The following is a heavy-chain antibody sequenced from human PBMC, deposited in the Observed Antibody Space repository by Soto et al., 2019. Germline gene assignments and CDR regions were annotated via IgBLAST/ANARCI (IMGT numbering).Heavy chain of an antibody. V-gene: IGHV5-51*01. CDR1: GYSFTNSC. CDR2: ISPRDSHA. Sequence: GESLKISCNGSGYSFTNSCIGLVRQMPGKGLEWMGIISPRDSHATYSPSFQGQVTISIDGSTSTAFLQWSSLKASDTAMYYCARQINYICDSWGQGTLVTVSS. CDR3: ARQINYICDS. J-gene: IGHJ4*02. D-gene: IGHD4-4*01.